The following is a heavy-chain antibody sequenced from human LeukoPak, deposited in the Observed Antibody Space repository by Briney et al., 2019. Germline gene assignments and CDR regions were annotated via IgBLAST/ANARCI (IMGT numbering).Heavy chain of an antibody. J-gene: IGHJ4*02. V-gene: IGHV4-59*01. CDR2: IYCSGST. CDR3: ARANPHVDTAMSLDY. CDR1: GGSISSYY. D-gene: IGHD5-18*01. Sequence: SETLSLTCTVSGGSISSYYWSWIRQPPGKGLEWIGYIYCSGSTNYNPSLKSRVTISVDTSKNQFSLKLSSVAAADTAVYYCARANPHVDTAMSLDYWGQGTLVTVSS.